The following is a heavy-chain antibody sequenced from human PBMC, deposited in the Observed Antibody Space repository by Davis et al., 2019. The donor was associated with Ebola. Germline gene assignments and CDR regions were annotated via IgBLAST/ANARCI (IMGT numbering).Heavy chain of an antibody. V-gene: IGHV1-69*13. J-gene: IGHJ4*02. Sequence: SVKVSCKASAGTFSSDAIIWVRQAPGQGLEWMGGIIPIFGTANYAQKFQGRVTITADESTSTAYMELSSLRSEDTAVYYCARGPDGYNPGGYFDSWGQGTLVTVYS. D-gene: IGHD5-24*01. CDR3: ARGPDGYNPGGYFDS. CDR2: IIPIFGTA. CDR1: AGTFSSDA.